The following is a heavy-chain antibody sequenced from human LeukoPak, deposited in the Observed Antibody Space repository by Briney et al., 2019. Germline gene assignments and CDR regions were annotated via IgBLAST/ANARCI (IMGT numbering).Heavy chain of an antibody. V-gene: IGHV3-48*01. Sequence: PGGSLRLSCAASGFTFSSYSMNWVRQAPGKGLEWVSYISSSSSIIYYADSVKGRFTISRDNAKNSLYLQMNSLRAEDTAVYYCARVLVGATYAFDIWGQGTMVTVSS. CDR3: ARVLVGATYAFDI. CDR2: ISSSSSII. CDR1: GFTFSSYS. J-gene: IGHJ3*02. D-gene: IGHD1-26*01.